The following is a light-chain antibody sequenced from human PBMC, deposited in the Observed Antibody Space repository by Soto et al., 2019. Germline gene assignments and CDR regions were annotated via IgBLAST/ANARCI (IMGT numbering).Light chain of an antibody. CDR3: MQGPHWPIT. J-gene: IGKJ5*01. CDR1: QSLVHSDGIAY. CDR2: KVS. Sequence: DVGRTRSPLSRPLTLVRPASISCRSNQSLVHSDGIAYFSWFQQRPGRSPRRLIYKVSNRDSGVPARFSGSGSGTDFALKISRAEAEDVGVYYCMQGPHWPITFGQGTRLEIK. V-gene: IGKV2-30*02.